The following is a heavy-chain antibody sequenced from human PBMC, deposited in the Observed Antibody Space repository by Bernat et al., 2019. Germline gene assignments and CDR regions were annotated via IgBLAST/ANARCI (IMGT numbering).Heavy chain of an antibody. D-gene: IGHD4-17*01. Sequence: QVQLVESGGGVVQPGRSLRLSCAASGFTFSSYGMHWVRQAPGKGLEWVAVIWYDGSNKYYADSVKGRFTISRDNSKNTLYLQMNILRAEDTAVYYCARDPGMTTVPNYYYYYMDVWGKGTTVTVSS. V-gene: IGHV3-33*01. J-gene: IGHJ6*03. CDR1: GFTFSSYG. CDR3: ARDPGMTTVPNYYYYYMDV. CDR2: IWYDGSNK.